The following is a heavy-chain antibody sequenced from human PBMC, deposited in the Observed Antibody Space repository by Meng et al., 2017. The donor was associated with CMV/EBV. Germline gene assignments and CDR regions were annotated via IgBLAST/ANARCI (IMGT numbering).Heavy chain of an antibody. CDR3: ASSAYDFWSGYGWFDP. J-gene: IGHJ5*02. Sequence: SETLSLTCTVPGGSISSSSYYWGWIRQPPGKGLEWIGSIYYSGSTYYNPSLKSRVTISVHTSKKQFSLKLSSVTAADTAVYYCASSAYDFWSGYGWFDPWGQGTLVTVSS. CDR1: GGSISSSSYY. D-gene: IGHD3-3*01. CDR2: IYYSGST. V-gene: IGHV4-39*07.